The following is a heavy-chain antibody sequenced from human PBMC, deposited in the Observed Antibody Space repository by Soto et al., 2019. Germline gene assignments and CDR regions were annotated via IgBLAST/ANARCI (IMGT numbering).Heavy chain of an antibody. Sequence: EVQLLESGGGLVQPGGSLRLSCATSVFTFSSYAMSWVRQAPGKGLEWVSAISGSGGSTYYAVSVKGRFTISSDTSKNTLYLQTNSMRAEDTAVYYCAGRTTRYLRPFDYWGQRTLITDST. V-gene: IGHV3-23*01. D-gene: IGHD1-26*01. CDR2: ISGSGGST. CDR3: AGRTTRYLRPFDY. CDR1: VFTFSSYA. J-gene: IGHJ4*02.